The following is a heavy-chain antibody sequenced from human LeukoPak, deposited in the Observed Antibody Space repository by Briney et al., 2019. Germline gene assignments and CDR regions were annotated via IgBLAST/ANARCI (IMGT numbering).Heavy chain of an antibody. CDR1: GDSVSSNNGA. D-gene: IGHD6-19*01. Sequence: KSSQTLSLTCAISGDSVSSNNGAWNWIRQSPSRGFEWLGRTYYRSKWYSDYAVSMGGRMTINPDTSKNHFSLQLNSVTPDDTAVYYCARDLGNSGWYTFDYWGQGTLVTVSS. V-gene: IGHV6-1*01. CDR3: ARDLGNSGWYTFDY. CDR2: TYYRSKWYS. J-gene: IGHJ4*02.